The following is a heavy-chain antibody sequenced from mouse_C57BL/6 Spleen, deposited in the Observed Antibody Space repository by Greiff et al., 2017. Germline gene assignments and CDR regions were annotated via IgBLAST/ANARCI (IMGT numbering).Heavy chain of an antibody. V-gene: IGHV1-39*01. J-gene: IGHJ1*03. CDR2: INPNYGTT. CDR3: ARELGYWYFDV. CDR1: GYSFTDYN. Sequence: VHVKQSGPELVKPGASVKISCKASGYSFTDYNMNWVKQSNGKSLEWIGVINPNYGTTSYNQKFKGKATLTVDQSSSTAYMQLNSLTSEDSAVYYWARELGYWYFDVWGTGTTVTVSS.